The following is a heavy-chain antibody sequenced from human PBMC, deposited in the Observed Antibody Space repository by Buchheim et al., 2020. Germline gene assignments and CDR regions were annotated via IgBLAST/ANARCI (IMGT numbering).Heavy chain of an antibody. V-gene: IGHV4-31*03. D-gene: IGHD6-19*01. Sequence: QVQLQESGPGLVKPSQTLSLTCTVSGGSISSGGYYSSWIRQHPGKGLEWIGYIYYSGSTYYKPYLKRRVTISVDTSKNQFSLNLSSVNAADTAVYYCARDLIERSSGWYIYMDVWGKGTT. CDR2: IYYSGST. CDR3: ARDLIERSSGWYIYMDV. CDR1: GGSISSGGYY. J-gene: IGHJ6*03.